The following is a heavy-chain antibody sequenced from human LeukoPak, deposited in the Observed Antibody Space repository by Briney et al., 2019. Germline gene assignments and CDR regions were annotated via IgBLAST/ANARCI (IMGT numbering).Heavy chain of an antibody. Sequence: SKTLSLTCGVYGDSFSDFYWSWLRQPPGKGLEWIGEINRGGSTNYNPSLKSRVTISLDTSVNQFFLRLSPVTAADAGVYYCARERASNNYNNWFDHWGQGTLVTVS. CDR2: INRGGST. CDR3: ARERASNNYNNWFDH. J-gene: IGHJ5*02. D-gene: IGHD4-11*01. V-gene: IGHV4-34*01. CDR1: GDSFSDFY.